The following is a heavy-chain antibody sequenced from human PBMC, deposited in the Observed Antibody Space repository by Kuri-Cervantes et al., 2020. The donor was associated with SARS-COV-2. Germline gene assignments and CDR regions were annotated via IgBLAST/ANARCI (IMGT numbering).Heavy chain of an antibody. Sequence: GESLKISCAASGFTFSDYYMSWIRQAPGKGLEWVSYISSSGSTIYYADSVKGRFTISRDNAKNSLYLQMNSLRAEDTALYYCARDWTSGYYLNWFDPWGQGTLVTVSS. D-gene: IGHD3-22*01. V-gene: IGHV3-11*01. J-gene: IGHJ5*02. CDR3: ARDWTSGYYLNWFDP. CDR2: ISSSGSTI. CDR1: GFTFSDYY.